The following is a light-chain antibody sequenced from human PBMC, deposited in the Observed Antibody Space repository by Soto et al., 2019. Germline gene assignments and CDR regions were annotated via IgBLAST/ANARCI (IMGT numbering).Light chain of an antibody. V-gene: IGKV2-28*01. J-gene: IGKJ5*01. CDR2: LGS. Sequence: DVVVTQSPLSLPVTPGEPASISCRSSQSLRHINGYNYLDWYLQKPGQSPQLLIYLGSNRASGVPDRFSGSGSGTDFTLKISRVEAEDVGVYYCMQALQTPITFGQGTRLEIK. CDR3: MQALQTPIT. CDR1: QSLRHINGYNY.